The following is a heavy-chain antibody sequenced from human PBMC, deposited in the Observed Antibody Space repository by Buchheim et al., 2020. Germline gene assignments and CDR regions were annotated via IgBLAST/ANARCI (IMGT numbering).Heavy chain of an antibody. CDR3: ARGPAININGWYEWFGP. V-gene: IGHV1-2*04. CDR2: INPNSGGT. Sequence: QVQLVQSGAEVKKPGASVKVSCKASGYTFTDYYMLWVRQAPGQGLEWMGWINPNSGGTNYAQKFQGWVTMTRDTSISTAYMELSRLRPDDTAVYYCARGPAININGWYEWFGPWGQGTL. J-gene: IGHJ5*02. CDR1: GYTFTDYY. D-gene: IGHD6-19*01.